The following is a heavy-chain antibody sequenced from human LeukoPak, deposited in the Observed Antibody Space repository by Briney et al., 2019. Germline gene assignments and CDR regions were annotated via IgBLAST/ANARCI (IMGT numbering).Heavy chain of an antibody. CDR2: ISAYNGNT. CDR3: ARSPLYCSGGSCTNWFDP. V-gene: IGHV1-18*04. CDR1: GYTFTSYG. D-gene: IGHD2-15*01. Sequence: GASVKVSCKASGYTFTSYGISWVRQAPGQGLEWMGWISAYNGNTNYAQKLQGRVTMTTDTSTSTAYMELRSLRSDDTAVCYCARSPLYCSGGSCTNWFDPWGQGTLVTVSS. J-gene: IGHJ5*02.